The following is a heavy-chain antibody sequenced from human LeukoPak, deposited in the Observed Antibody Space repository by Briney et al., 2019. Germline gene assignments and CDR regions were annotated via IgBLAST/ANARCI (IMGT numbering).Heavy chain of an antibody. CDR3: ARDRIMITFGGVYRGMDV. CDR2: IYYSGST. Sequence: PSQTLSLTCTVSGGSISSGGYYWSWIRQPPGKGLEWIGYIYYSGSTNYNPSLKSRVTISVDTSKNQFSLKLSSVTAADTAVYYCARDRIMITFGGVYRGMDVWGQGTTVTVSS. J-gene: IGHJ6*02. CDR1: GGSISSGGYY. D-gene: IGHD3-16*01. V-gene: IGHV4-61*08.